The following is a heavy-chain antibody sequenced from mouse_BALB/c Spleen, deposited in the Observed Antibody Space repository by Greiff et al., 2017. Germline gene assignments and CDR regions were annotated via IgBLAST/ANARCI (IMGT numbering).Heavy chain of an antibody. Sequence: VKLMESGAELAKPGASVKMSCKASGYTFTSYWMHWVKQRPGQGLEWIGYINPSTGYTEYNQKFKDKATLTADKSSSTAYMQLSSLTSEDSAVYYCARSGSYGYFDVWGAGTTVTVSS. J-gene: IGHJ1*01. CDR1: GYTFTSYW. CDR3: ARSGSYGYFDV. V-gene: IGHV1-7*01. D-gene: IGHD1-3*01. CDR2: INPSTGYT.